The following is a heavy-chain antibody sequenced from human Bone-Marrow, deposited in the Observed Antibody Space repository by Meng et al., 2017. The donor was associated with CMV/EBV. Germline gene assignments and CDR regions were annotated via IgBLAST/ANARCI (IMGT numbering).Heavy chain of an antibody. CDR2: ISRSGSFI. CDR1: GFTFSSYD. V-gene: IGHV3-21*06. D-gene: IGHD2-2*01. Sequence: GGSLRLSCGASGFTFSSYDMNWVRQAPGKGLEWVSSISRSGSFIYYADSLKGRFTISRDNAKSSLYLQMDGLRAEDTAVYYCARDIPCTTASCYSGGDYYYYFGMDVWGQGTTVTVSS. CDR3: ARDIPCTTASCYSGGDYYYYFGMDV. J-gene: IGHJ6*02.